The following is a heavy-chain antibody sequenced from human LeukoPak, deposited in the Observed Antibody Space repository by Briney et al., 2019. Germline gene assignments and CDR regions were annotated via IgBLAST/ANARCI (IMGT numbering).Heavy chain of an antibody. J-gene: IGHJ3*02. V-gene: IGHV3-23*01. D-gene: IGHD5-24*01. CDR1: GFTFSSYA. Sequence: GGSLRLSCAASGFTFSSYAMSWVRQAPGKGLEWVSGISGPGGSTYYADSVKGRFTISRDNSKNTLYLQMNSLRAEDTAIYYCAKVHRATMISPDAFDSWGQGTLVTVSS. CDR3: AKVHRATMISPDAFDS. CDR2: ISGPGGST.